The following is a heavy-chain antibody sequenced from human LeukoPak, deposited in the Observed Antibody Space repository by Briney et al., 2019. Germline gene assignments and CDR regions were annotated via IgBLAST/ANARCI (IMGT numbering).Heavy chain of an antibody. CDR3: ARSDQWELQDDAFDI. D-gene: IGHD1-26*01. J-gene: IGHJ3*02. CDR2: ISAYNGNT. Sequence: ASVKVSCKASGYTFTSYGISWVRQAPGQGLEWMGWISAYNGNTNYAQKLQGRVTMTTDTSTSTAYMELRSLRSDGTAVYYCARSDQWELQDDAFDIWGQGTMVTVSS. CDR1: GYTFTSYG. V-gene: IGHV1-18*01.